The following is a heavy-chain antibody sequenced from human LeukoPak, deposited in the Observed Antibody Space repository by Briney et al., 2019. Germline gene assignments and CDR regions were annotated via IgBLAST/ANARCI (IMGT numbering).Heavy chain of an antibody. CDR1: GYTFTSYG. CDR2: IIPIFGTA. V-gene: IGHV1-69*13. D-gene: IGHD5-24*01. Sequence: SVKVSCKASGYTFTSYGISWVRQAPGQGLEWMGGIIPIFGTANYAQKFQGRVTITADESTSTAYMELSSLRSEDTAVYYCARDRRSQRWLQFGGRRPRYYYYGMDVWGQGTTVTVSS. CDR3: ARDRRSQRWLQFGGRRPRYYYYGMDV. J-gene: IGHJ6*02.